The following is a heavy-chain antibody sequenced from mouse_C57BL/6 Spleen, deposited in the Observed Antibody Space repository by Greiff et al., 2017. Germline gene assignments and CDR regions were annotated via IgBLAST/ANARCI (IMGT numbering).Heavy chain of an antibody. D-gene: IGHD2-12*01. CDR2: IRNKANGYTT. CDR1: GFTFTDYY. J-gene: IGHJ2*01. CDR3: ARWDSPLFDY. V-gene: IGHV7-3*01. Sequence: EVKLMESGGGLVQPGGSLSLSCAASGFTFTDYYMSWVRQPPGKALEWLGFIRNKANGYTTEYSASVKGRFTISRDNSQSILYLQMNALRAEDSATYYCARWDSPLFDYWGQGTTRTVSS.